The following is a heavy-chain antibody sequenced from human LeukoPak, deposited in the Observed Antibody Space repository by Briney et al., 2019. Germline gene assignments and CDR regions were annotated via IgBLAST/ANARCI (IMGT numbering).Heavy chain of an antibody. J-gene: IGHJ3*02. D-gene: IGHD3-3*01. V-gene: IGHV1-2*04. CDR2: INPNSGGT. CDR3: ARTARPNYDFWSGLADAFDI. CDR1: GYTFTGYC. Sequence: ASVKVSCKASGYTFTGYCMHWVRQAPGQGLEWMGWINPNSGGTNYAQKFQGWVTMTRDTSISTAYMELSRLRSDDTAVYYCARTARPNYDFWSGLADAFDIWGQGTMVTVSS.